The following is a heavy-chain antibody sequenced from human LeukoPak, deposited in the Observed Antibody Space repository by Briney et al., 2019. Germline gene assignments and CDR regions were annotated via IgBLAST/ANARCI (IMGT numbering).Heavy chain of an antibody. CDR2: MNPNSGNT. D-gene: IGHD6-19*01. J-gene: IGHJ5*02. CDR1: GYTFTSYD. Sequence: ASVKVSCKASGYTFTSYDINWVRQATGQVLEWMGWMNPNSGNTGYAQKFQGRVTMTRNTSISTAYMELSSLRSEDTAVYYCARDSSGWYRTGDWLDPWGQGTLVTVSS. V-gene: IGHV1-8*01. CDR3: ARDSSGWYRTGDWLDP.